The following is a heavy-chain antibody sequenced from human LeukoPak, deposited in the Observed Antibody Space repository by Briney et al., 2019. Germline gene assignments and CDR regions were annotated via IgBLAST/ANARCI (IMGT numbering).Heavy chain of an antibody. CDR1: GFTFDDYA. D-gene: IGHD2-15*01. CDR3: AIGYCRGGSCDDEPGDAFDI. CDR2: ISWNSGSI. J-gene: IGHJ3*02. Sequence: GGSLRLSCAASGFTFDDYAMHWVRQAPGKGLEWVSGISWNSGSIGYADSVKGRFTISRDNAKNSLYLQMNSLRAEDMALYYFAIGYCRGGSCDDEPGDAFDIWGQGTMVAVSS. V-gene: IGHV3-9*03.